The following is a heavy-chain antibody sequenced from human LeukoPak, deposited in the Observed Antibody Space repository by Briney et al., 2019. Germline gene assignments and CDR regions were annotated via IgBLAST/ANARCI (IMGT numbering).Heavy chain of an antibody. CDR2: ISATASSRT. J-gene: IGHJ1*01. V-gene: IGHV3-23*01. CDR3: AKKVSGWSENFQH. CDR1: GFTFSSFA. D-gene: IGHD6-19*01. Sequence: PGGSLRLSCAASGFTFSSFAMSWVRQAPGKGLEWVSAISATASSRTYYADSVKGRFSISRDNSKNTLHLQMNSLRAEDTAVYYCAKKVSGWSENFQHWGQGTLVTVSS.